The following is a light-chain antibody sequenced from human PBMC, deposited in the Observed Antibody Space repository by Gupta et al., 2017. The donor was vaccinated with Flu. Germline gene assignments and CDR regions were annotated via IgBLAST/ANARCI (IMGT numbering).Light chain of an antibody. CDR1: SSDVGGYNY. Sequence: QSALTQPVSVSGSPGQSITLSCTGTSSDVGGYNYVSWYQHHPGKAPKLMIYEVINRPSGVSNRFSGSKSGNTASLTISGLQAEDEADYYCSSYTSSNSLEFGGGTKLTVL. CDR3: SSYTSSNSLE. J-gene: IGLJ3*02. CDR2: EVI. V-gene: IGLV2-14*01.